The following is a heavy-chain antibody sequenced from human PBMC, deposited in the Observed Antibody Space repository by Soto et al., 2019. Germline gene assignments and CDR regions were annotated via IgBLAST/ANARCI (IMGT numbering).Heavy chain of an antibody. D-gene: IGHD6-13*01. Sequence: GGSLRLSCAASGFTFSSYGMHWVRQAPGKGLEWVAVISYDGSNKYYADSVKGRFTISRDNSKNTLYLQMNSLRAEDTAVYYCAKEAPTIAASIAEYFQHWGQGTLVTVSS. CDR3: AKEAPTIAASIAEYFQH. J-gene: IGHJ1*01. CDR1: GFTFSSYG. V-gene: IGHV3-30*18. CDR2: ISYDGSNK.